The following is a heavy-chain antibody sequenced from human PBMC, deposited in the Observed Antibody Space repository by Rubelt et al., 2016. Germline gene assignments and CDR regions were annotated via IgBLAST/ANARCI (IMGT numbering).Heavy chain of an antibody. V-gene: IGHV3-21*01. D-gene: IGHD4-17*01. J-gene: IGHJ1*01. CDR2: ISSSSTNV. CDR3: ARDWGVYGDYDRFQH. Sequence: EYVSSISSSSTNVHFADSVKGRFSISRDNAKDSLYLQMNIPRAEDTALYHCARDWGVYGDYDRFQHWGQGTLVTVSS.